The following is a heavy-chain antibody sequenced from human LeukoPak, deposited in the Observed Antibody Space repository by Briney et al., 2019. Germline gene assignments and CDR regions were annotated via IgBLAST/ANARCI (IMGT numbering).Heavy chain of an antibody. J-gene: IGHJ4*02. D-gene: IGHD3-22*01. V-gene: IGHV4-59*08. Sequence: SETLSLTCTVSGGSITNYYWSWIRQPPGKGLEWIGYIYYNGRTSYNPALKSRVTFSVDTSKNQFSLKLTSVTAADTALYYCSRHNRPVDTGAYYEDYWGQGTLVTVSP. CDR2: IYYNGRT. CDR3: SRHNRPVDTGAYYEDY. CDR1: GGSITNYY.